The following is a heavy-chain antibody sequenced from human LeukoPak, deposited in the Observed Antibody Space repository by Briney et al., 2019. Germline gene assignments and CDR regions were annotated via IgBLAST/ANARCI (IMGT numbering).Heavy chain of an antibody. J-gene: IGHJ5*02. D-gene: IGHD6-13*01. CDR2: IYPGDSDT. V-gene: IGHV5-51*01. Sequence: GESLKISCKGSGYSFTSYWIGWVRQMPGKGLEWMGIIYPGDSDTRYSPSFQGQVTISADKSISTAYLQWSSLKASDTAMYYCARHPVQDSSSWRGWFDPWGQGTLVTVSS. CDR1: GYSFTSYW. CDR3: ARHPVQDSSSWRGWFDP.